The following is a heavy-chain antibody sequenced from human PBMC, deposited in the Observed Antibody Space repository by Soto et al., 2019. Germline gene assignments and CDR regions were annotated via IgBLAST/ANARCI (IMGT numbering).Heavy chain of an antibody. Sequence: SLRLSCTASGFTFGYYAMSLFRQAPGKGLEWVGFIRSKAYGGTTEYAASVKGRFTIPRDDSKSIAYLQMNSLKTEDTAVYYCTRVAVVAATTYYYYGMDVWGQGTTVTVSS. J-gene: IGHJ6*02. V-gene: IGHV3-49*03. D-gene: IGHD2-15*01. CDR3: TRVAVVAATTYYYYGMDV. CDR1: GFTFGYYA. CDR2: IRSKAYGGTT.